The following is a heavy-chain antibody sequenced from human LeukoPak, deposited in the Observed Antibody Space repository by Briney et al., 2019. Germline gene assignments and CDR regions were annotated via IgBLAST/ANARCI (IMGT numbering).Heavy chain of an antibody. CDR1: GYTFTSYG. J-gene: IGHJ4*02. CDR3: ARDLYHRYYHNSGHAFDY. D-gene: IGHD3-22*01. CDR2: ISAYNGNT. Sequence: GASVKVSCKASGYTFTSYGISWVRQAPGQGLEWMGWISAYNGNTNYAQKLQGRVTMTRDTSTSTVSMELSSLRSEDTAVYYCARDLYHRYYHNSGHAFDYWGQGTLVTVSS. V-gene: IGHV1-18*01.